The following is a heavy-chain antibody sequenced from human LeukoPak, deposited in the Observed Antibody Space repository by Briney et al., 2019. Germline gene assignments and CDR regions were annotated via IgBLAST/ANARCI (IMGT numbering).Heavy chain of an antibody. D-gene: IGHD2-21*01. CDR3: TKDLAFCGGDCYSGADN. Sequence: PGGSLRLSCAASGFTFSSYAMNWFRQAPGKGLEWVSAISGRGDITYYTDSVKGRFTISRDTSRSTLYLQMSSLRAEDTAVYYCTKDLAFCGGDCYSGADNWGQGALVTVSS. J-gene: IGHJ4*02. CDR2: ISGRGDIT. V-gene: IGHV3-23*01. CDR1: GFTFSSYA.